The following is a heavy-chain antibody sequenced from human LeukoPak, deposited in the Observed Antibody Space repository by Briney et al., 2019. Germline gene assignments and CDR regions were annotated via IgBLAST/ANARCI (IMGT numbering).Heavy chain of an antibody. J-gene: IGHJ4*02. Sequence: GGSLRLSCVASGFIFSNYAMSWVRQAPAGGLEWVSSLRGDGETFYADSVRGRFTLSRDDSRNTVFLQLNNLRVEDTAVYYCAKRGVVIRVYKEAYYFDSWGQGALVTVSS. CDR2: LRGDGET. CDR3: AKRGVVIRVYKEAYYFDS. CDR1: GFIFSNYA. D-gene: IGHD3-10*01. V-gene: IGHV3-23*01.